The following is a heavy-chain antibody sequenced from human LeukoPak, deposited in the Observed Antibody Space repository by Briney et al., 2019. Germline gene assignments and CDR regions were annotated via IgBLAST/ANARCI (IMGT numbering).Heavy chain of an antibody. CDR2: IKQDGSEK. J-gene: IGHJ4*02. D-gene: IGHD1-1*01. CDR1: GFTFSSYW. Sequence: GGSLRLSCAASGFTFSSYWMSWVRQAPGKGLEWVANIKQDGSEKYYVDSVKGRFTISRDNSKNTLYLQMNSLRAEDTAVYYCAKDFANWNDYWGQGTLVTVSS. CDR3: AKDFANWNDY. V-gene: IGHV3-7*03.